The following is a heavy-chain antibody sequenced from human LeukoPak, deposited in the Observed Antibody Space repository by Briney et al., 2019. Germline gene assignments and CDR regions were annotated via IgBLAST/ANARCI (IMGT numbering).Heavy chain of an antibody. CDR2: IRYDGSNK. D-gene: IGHD2-2*01. CDR3: AKGDVPATALFDY. V-gene: IGHV3-30*02. Sequence: GGSLRLSCAASGFTFSSYGMHWVRQAPGKGLEWVAFIRYDGSNKYYADSVKGRFTISRDNSKNTLYLQMNSLRAEDTAVYYCAKGDVPATALFDYWGQGTLVTVSS. J-gene: IGHJ4*02. CDR1: GFTFSSYG.